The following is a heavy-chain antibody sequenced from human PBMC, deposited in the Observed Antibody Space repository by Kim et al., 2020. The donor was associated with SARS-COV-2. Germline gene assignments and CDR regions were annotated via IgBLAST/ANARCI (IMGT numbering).Heavy chain of an antibody. V-gene: IGHV3-30*04. J-gene: IGHJ4*02. CDR1: GFTFSSYA. CDR2: ISYDGSNK. D-gene: IGHD6-13*01. Sequence: GGSLRLSCAASGFTFSSYAMHWVRQAPGKGLEWVAVISYDGSNKYYADSVKGRFTISRDNSKNTLYLQMNSLRAEDTAVYYCASLPRAAAGPFDYWGQGT. CDR3: ASLPRAAAGPFDY.